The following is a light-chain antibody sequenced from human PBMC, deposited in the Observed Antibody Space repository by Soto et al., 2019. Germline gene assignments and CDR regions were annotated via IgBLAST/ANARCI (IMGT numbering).Light chain of an antibody. V-gene: IGKV3-15*01. Sequence: EIVMTQSPATLSVSPGERATLSCRASQSVSINLAWYRQKPGQAPRLLIYGASTRATGIPARFSGSGSGTEFTLTISSLQSEDFATYYCQQSYGTPLTFGGGTKIEIK. CDR2: GAS. J-gene: IGKJ4*01. CDR1: QSVSIN. CDR3: QQSYGTPLT.